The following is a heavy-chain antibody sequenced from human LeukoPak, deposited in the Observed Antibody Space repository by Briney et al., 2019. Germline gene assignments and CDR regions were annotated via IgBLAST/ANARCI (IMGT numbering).Heavy chain of an antibody. CDR1: GYSFTSYW. CDR3: ARLSGGGWYLDAFDI. J-gene: IGHJ3*02. D-gene: IGHD6-19*01. V-gene: IGHV5-51*01. CDR2: IYPGDSDT. Sequence: GESLKISCKGSGYSFTSYWIGWVRQMPGKGLEWMGIIYPGDSDTRYSPSFQGQVTISADKSISTAYLQWSSLNASDTAMYYCARLSGGGWYLDAFDIWGQGTMVTVSS.